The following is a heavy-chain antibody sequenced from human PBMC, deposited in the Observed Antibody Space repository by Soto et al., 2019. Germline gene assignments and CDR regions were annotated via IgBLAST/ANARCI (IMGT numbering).Heavy chain of an antibody. CDR3: ARVLVGATPVDY. Sequence: QVQLVQSGAEEKKPGASVKVSCKASGYTFTSYAMHWVRQAPGQRLEWMGWINAGNGNTKYSQKFQGRVTITRDTSASTAYMEPSRLKSEDQAWYYCARVLVGATPVDYWGQGTLVTVSS. D-gene: IGHD1-26*01. CDR1: GYTFTSYA. J-gene: IGHJ4*02. V-gene: IGHV1-3*05. CDR2: INAGNGNT.